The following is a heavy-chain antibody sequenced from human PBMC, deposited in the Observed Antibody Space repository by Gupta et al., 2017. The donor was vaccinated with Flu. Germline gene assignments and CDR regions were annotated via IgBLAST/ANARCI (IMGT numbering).Heavy chain of an antibody. D-gene: IGHD6-13*01. Sequence: QVQLVQSGAEVKKPGSSVKVSCKASGGTFSSYAISWGGQAPGQGLEWMGGIIPIFGTANYAQKFQGRVTITADKSTSTAYMELSSLRSEDTAVYYCATFVTAKNNSSSWYHWGQGTLVTVSS. CDR3: ATFVTAKNNSSSWYH. J-gene: IGHJ5*02. V-gene: IGHV1-69*06. CDR2: IIPIFGTA. CDR1: GGTFSSYA.